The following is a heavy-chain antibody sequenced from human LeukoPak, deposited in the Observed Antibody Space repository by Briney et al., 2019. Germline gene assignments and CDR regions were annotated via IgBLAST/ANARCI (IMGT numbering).Heavy chain of an antibody. D-gene: IGHD6-19*01. V-gene: IGHV3-21*01. Sequence: GGSLRLSCAASGFTFSSSAMSWVRQAPGKGLEWVSSITSSSSYIYYADSVKGRFTISRDNAKKSVYLQMNSLRAEDTAVYYCARGSTYSSGWYTGFDYWGQGTLVTVSS. CDR2: ITSSSSYI. J-gene: IGHJ4*02. CDR1: GFTFSSSA. CDR3: ARGSTYSSGWYTGFDY.